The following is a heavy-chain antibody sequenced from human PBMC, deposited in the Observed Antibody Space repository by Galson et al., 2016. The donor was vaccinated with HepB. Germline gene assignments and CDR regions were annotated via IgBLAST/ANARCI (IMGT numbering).Heavy chain of an antibody. CDR2: ISAYNGNT. Sequence: SVKVSCKAYGYTFTRYGISWVRQAPGQGLEWLGWISAYNGNTEYAQNVQGRVTMTTETYTSTAYMELWSLKSDDTAVYYCVRDINWGKRGLPDSLGDYWGQGTLVTVS. CDR1: GYTFTRYG. J-gene: IGHJ4*02. D-gene: IGHD7-27*01. CDR3: VRDINWGKRGLPDSLGDY. V-gene: IGHV1-18*04.